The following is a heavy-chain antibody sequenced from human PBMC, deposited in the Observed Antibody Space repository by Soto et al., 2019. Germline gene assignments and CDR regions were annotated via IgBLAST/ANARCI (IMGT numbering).Heavy chain of an antibody. D-gene: IGHD3-3*01. CDR3: AKGSWANFGVPAGEYYAMDV. J-gene: IGHJ6*02. V-gene: IGHV3-23*01. Sequence: GGSLRLSCVASGFTFENYAMSWVRQAPGKGLEWVSAISGSGGTTYYSDSVKGRFTISRDNSKNTVYLQMNDLRVEDAAEYFCAKGSWANFGVPAGEYYAMDVWGQGTTVTVSS. CDR2: ISGSGGTT. CDR1: GFTFENYA.